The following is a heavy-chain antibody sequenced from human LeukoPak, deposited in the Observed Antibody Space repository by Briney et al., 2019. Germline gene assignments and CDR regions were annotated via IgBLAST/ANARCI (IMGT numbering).Heavy chain of an antibody. D-gene: IGHD3-10*01. CDR3: ARQEGRGSRYWYFDL. J-gene: IGHJ2*01. CDR2: IYYSGST. Sequence: PSETLSLTCTVSGGSISSGGYYWSWIRQHPGKGLEWIGYIYYSGSTYYNPSLKSRVTISVDTSKNQFSLKLSSVSAADTAVYYCARQEGRGSRYWYFDLWGRGTLVTVSS. CDR1: GGSISSGGYY. V-gene: IGHV4-31*03.